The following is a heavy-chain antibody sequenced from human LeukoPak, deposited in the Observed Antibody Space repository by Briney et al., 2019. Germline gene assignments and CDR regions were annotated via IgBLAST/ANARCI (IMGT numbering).Heavy chain of an antibody. CDR1: GFTVSSNY. CDR2: IYSGGST. V-gene: IGHV3-53*04. CDR3: AKDLPRWYSSGWYVSNYYYGMDV. J-gene: IGHJ6*02. D-gene: IGHD6-19*01. Sequence: GGSLRLSCAASGFTVSSNYMSWVRQAPGKGLEWVSVIYSGGSTYYPDSVKGRFTLSRHNSKNALYLQMNSLRAEDTAVYYCAKDLPRWYSSGWYVSNYYYGMDVWGQGTTVTVSS.